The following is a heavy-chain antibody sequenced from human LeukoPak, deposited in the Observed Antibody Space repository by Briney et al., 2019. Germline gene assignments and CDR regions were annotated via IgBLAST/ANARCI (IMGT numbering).Heavy chain of an antibody. CDR1: GYTFTSYG. V-gene: IGHV1-2*02. D-gene: IGHD2-15*01. J-gene: IGHJ5*02. CDR3: ASGYCSGGSCYGWFDP. CDR2: INPNSGDT. Sequence: GASVKVSCKASGYTFTSYGISWVRQAPGQGLEWMGWINPNSGDTNYAQKFQGRVTMTRDTSITTAYMELSSLRSDDTAVYYCASGYCSGGSCYGWFDPWGQGNLVTVSS.